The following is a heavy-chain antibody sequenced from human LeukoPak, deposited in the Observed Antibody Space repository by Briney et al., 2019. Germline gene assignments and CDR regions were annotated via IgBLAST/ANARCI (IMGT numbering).Heavy chain of an antibody. J-gene: IGHJ4*02. CDR1: GFTFSSYS. Sequence: GGSLRLSCAASGFTFSSYSMNWVRQAPGKGLEWVSAISGSGGSTYYADSVKGRFTISRDNSKNTLYLQMNSLRAEDTAVYYCAKDAPAYYYDSSGYQGLFDYWGQGTLVTVSS. D-gene: IGHD3-22*01. CDR2: ISGSGGST. CDR3: AKDAPAYYYDSSGYQGLFDY. V-gene: IGHV3-23*01.